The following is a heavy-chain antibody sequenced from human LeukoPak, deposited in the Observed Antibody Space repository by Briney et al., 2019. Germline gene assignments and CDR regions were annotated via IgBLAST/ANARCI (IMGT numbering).Heavy chain of an antibody. J-gene: IGHJ3*02. Sequence: GGSLRLSCAASGFTVSSNYMSWVRQAPGKGLEWVSAISGSGGSTYYADSVKGRFTISRDNSKNTLYLQMNSLRAEDTAVYYCAKDGGSSSWIAESAFDIWGQGTMVTVSS. V-gene: IGHV3-23*01. CDR3: AKDGGSSSWIAESAFDI. CDR2: ISGSGGST. D-gene: IGHD6-6*01. CDR1: GFTVSSNY.